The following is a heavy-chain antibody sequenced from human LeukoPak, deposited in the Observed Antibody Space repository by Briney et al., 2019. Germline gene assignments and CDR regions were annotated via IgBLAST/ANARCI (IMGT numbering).Heavy chain of an antibody. D-gene: IGHD6-6*01. V-gene: IGHV4-39*07. J-gene: IGHJ4*02. CDR3: ARDRAPYSSSGGFDY. CDR1: GGSISSSYSY. Sequence: SETLSLTCTVSGGSISSSYSYWGWIRQPPGKGLEWIGYIYHSGSTYYNPSLKSRVTISVDRSKNQFSLKLSSVTAADTAVYYCARDRAPYSSSGGFDYWGQGTLVTVSS. CDR2: IYHSGST.